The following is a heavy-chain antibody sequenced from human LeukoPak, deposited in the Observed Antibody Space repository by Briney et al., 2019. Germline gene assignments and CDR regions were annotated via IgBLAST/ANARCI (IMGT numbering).Heavy chain of an antibody. J-gene: IGHJ3*02. CDR3: TSPGRDAFDI. V-gene: IGHV3-48*01. CDR1: GSTFSSYS. CDR2: ISSSSSTI. Sequence: PGGSLRLSCAASGSTFSSYSMNWVRQAPGKGLEWVSYISSSSSTIYYADSVKGRFTISRDNAKNSLYLQMNSLRAEDTAVYYCTSPGRDAFDIWGQGTMVTVSS.